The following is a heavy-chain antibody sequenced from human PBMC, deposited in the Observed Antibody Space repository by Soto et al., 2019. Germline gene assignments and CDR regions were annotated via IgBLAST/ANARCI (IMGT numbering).Heavy chain of an antibody. CDR3: ARDEYSSSSRVYWYFDL. J-gene: IGHJ2*01. V-gene: IGHV1-69*08. D-gene: IGHD6-6*01. CDR1: GGTFSSYT. Sequence: QVQLVQSGAEVKKPGSSVKVSCKASGGTFSSYTISWVRQAPGQGLEWMGRIIPILGIANYAQKFQGRVTITADKSTSTAYMELSSLRSEDTAVYYCARDEYSSSSRVYWYFDLWGRGTLVTVSS. CDR2: IIPILGIA.